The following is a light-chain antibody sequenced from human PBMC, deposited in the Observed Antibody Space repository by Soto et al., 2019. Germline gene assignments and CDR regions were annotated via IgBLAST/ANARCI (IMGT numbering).Light chain of an antibody. CDR1: QSVSSSY. Sequence: EIVLTQSPGTLSLSPGERATLSCRASQSVSSSYLAWYQQKPGQAPRLLIYGASSRATGIPDRFSGSGSGTDFTLTISRLEPADFAVYYCQQYGSSPLTFGPGTKVYIK. V-gene: IGKV3-20*01. CDR2: GAS. CDR3: QQYGSSPLT. J-gene: IGKJ3*01.